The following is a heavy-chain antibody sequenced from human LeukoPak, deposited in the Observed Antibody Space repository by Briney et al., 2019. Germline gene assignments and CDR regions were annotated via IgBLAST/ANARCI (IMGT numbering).Heavy chain of an antibody. CDR3: AREGREGYNYPALGF. CDR2: MKHDGIEK. CDR1: GFTFGSYW. V-gene: IGHV3-7*05. D-gene: IGHD5-24*01. J-gene: IGHJ4*02. Sequence: GGSLRLSCAASGFTFGSYWMTWVRQAPGKGLEWVANMKHDGIEKYYVDSVKGRFTISRDNGKNSLYLQMNSLRAEDTAVYYCAREGREGYNYPALGFWGQGILVTVSS.